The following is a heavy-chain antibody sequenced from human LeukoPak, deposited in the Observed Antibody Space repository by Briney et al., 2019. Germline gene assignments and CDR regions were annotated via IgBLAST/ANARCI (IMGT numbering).Heavy chain of an antibody. CDR1: GASITTNKYY. CDR3: ARAYGSGHPDY. D-gene: IGHD3-10*01. Sequence: PSETLSLTCSVSGASITTNKYYWAWLRQPPEKGLEWIDSIFYSGSAYYNSSLESRLSMSVDTSKNQFSLKLSSVTAADTAVYYCARAYGSGHPDYWGQGTLVTVSS. CDR2: IFYSGSA. V-gene: IGHV4-39*01. J-gene: IGHJ4*02.